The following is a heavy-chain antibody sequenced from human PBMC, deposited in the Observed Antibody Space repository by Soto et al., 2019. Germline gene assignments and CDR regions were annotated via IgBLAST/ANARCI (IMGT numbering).Heavy chain of an antibody. D-gene: IGHD1-1*01. CDR2: INPSARSA. V-gene: IGHV1-46*04. CDR3: ARDNSAANGVLDH. J-gene: IGHJ4*02. Sequence: ASVKVSCKASGCTFTNYYLHWVRQAPGQGLEWVGMINPSARSASYAQKLRGRLTMDRDTSTTTVYMELSRLTFEDTAVYFCARDNSAANGVLDHWGQGTLVTVSS. CDR1: GCTFTNYY.